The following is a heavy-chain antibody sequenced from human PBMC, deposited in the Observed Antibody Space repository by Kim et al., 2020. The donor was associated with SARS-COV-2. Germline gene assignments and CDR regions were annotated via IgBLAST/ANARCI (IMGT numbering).Heavy chain of an antibody. CDR2: INPSGGST. D-gene: IGHD1-7*01. J-gene: IGHJ6*02. Sequence: ASVKVSCKASGYTFTSYYMHWVRQAPGQGLEWMGIINPSGGSTSYAQKFQGRVTMTRDTSTSTVYMELSSLRSEDTAVYYCARDQGTSLITGTTGTLYYYYYYGMDVWGQGTTVTVSS. V-gene: IGHV1-46*01. CDR1: GYTFTSYY. CDR3: ARDQGTSLITGTTGTLYYYYYYGMDV.